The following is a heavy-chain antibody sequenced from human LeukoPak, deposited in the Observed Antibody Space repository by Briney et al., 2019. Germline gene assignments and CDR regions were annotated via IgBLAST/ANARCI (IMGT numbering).Heavy chain of an antibody. J-gene: IGHJ4*02. CDR3: AKDSTRDYGYYGMPES. V-gene: IGHV3-30*18. Sequence: PGGSLRLFCAASGFTFSSYGMHWVRQAPGKGLEWVAYISYDGNKGYYTDSVKGGFTISRDNSKNMLFLQMSSLRIEDTGVYYCAKDSTRDYGYYGMPESWGQGTLVTVS. CDR1: GFTFSSYG. D-gene: IGHD4-17*01. CDR2: ISYDGNKG.